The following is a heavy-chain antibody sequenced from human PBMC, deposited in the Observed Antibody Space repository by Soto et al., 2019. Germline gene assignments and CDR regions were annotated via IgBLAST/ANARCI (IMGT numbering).Heavy chain of an antibody. V-gene: IGHV4-34*01. CDR2: LNHSAST. CDR1: GWSFSGYY. J-gene: IGHJ5*02. Sequence: QVQLQQWGAGLLKPSETLSLTCAVYGWSFSGYYWSWIRLTPGKGLEWIGELNHSASTNYNPSLKSRVTISGDTPKNQFSRKLSSVTAAHTAVYYCAIGPRAPHIVVGPQARRRSGGWCDPCGQGTLVTVSS. D-gene: IGHD2-2*01. CDR3: AIGPRAPHIVVGPQARRRSGGWCDP.